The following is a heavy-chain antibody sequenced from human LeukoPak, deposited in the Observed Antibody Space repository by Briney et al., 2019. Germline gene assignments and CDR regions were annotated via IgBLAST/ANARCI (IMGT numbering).Heavy chain of an antibody. J-gene: IGHJ4*02. V-gene: IGHV4-59*01. Sequence: SETLSLTCTVSGGSISSYYWSWIRQPPGKGLEWIGYIYYSGSTNYNPSLKSRVTISVDTSKNQFSLKLSSVTAADTAIYYCARGPTRYYFDYWGQGTLVTVSS. CDR1: GGSISSYY. CDR3: ARGPTRYYFDY. CDR2: IYYSGST.